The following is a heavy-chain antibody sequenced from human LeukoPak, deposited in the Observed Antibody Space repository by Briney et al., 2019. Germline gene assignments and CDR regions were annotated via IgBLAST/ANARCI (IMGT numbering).Heavy chain of an antibody. CDR2: ISGNGGNT. V-gene: IGHV3-64*01. CDR3: AKVPTVLRYFDWLGGGSYFDY. D-gene: IGHD3-9*01. Sequence: GGSLRLSCAASGFTFSSYDMHWVRQAPGKGLEYVSAISGNGGNTYYANSVKGRFTISRDNSKNTLYLQMNSLRAEDTAVYYCAKVPTVLRYFDWLGGGSYFDYWGQGTLVTVSS. J-gene: IGHJ4*02. CDR1: GFTFSSYD.